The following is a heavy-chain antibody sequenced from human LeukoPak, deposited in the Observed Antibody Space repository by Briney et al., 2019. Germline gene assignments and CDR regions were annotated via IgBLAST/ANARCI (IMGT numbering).Heavy chain of an antibody. CDR2: IKSKTDGGTT. Sequence: GGSLRLSCAASGFTFSNAYMSWVRQAPGKGLEGVGRIKSKTDGGTTDYAAPVKGRFTISRDDSKNTLYLQMNSLKTEDTAVYYCTTDLLTIFGVTNNYWGQGTLVTVSS. J-gene: IGHJ4*02. CDR3: TTDLLTIFGVTNNY. CDR1: GFTFSNAY. V-gene: IGHV3-15*01. D-gene: IGHD3-3*01.